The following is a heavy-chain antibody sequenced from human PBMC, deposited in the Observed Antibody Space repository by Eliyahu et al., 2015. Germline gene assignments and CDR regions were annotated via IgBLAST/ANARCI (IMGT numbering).Heavy chain of an antibody. Sequence: EVQLVESGGGLVKPGGSLRLSGAASGFTFRXYXMTWXRQAPGKXLQGVSSITXGSSFIYXADAXKGRFSISRDNDRNSLXLQMHSLTAEDTAVYYCARGDYYDREEGIQHWGQGTLVTVSS. J-gene: IGHJ1*01. CDR3: ARGDYYDREEGIQH. CDR2: ITXGSSFI. V-gene: IGHV3-21*01. CDR1: GFTFRXYX. D-gene: IGHD3-22*01.